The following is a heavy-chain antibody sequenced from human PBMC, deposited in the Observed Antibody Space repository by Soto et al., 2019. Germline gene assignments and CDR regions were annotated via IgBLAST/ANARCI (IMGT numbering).Heavy chain of an antibody. CDR3: ASSYYGSGTPYYYGMDV. J-gene: IGHJ6*02. CDR1: GYTFTSYG. Sequence: VQLVQSGAEVKKPGASVKVSCKASGYTFTSYGISWVRQAPGQGLEWMGWISAYNGNTNYAQKLQGRVTMTTDTSTSTAYMELRSLRSDDTAVYYCASSYYGSGTPYYYGMDVWGQGTTVTVSS. V-gene: IGHV1-18*01. D-gene: IGHD3-10*01. CDR2: ISAYNGNT.